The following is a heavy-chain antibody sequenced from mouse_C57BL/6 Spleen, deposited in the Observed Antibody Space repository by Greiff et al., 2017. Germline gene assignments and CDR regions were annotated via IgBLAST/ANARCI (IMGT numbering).Heavy chain of an antibody. J-gene: IGHJ4*01. CDR1: GYTFTSYW. CDR3: ARRGKYDGRSCGYAMDY. Sequence: QVQLQQPGAELVKPGASVKLSCKASGYTFTSYWMQWVKQRPGQGLEWIGEIDPSDSYTNYNQKFKGEATLTVITSSSTAYMLLSSLTSEDSAVYYGARRGKYDGRSCGYAMDYWGQGTSVTVAS. CDR2: IDPSDSYT. V-gene: IGHV1-50*01. D-gene: IGHD1-1*01.